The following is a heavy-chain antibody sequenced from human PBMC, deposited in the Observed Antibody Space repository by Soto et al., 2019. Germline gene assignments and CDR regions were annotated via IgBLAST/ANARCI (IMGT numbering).Heavy chain of an antibody. CDR1: GYSFTTSG. CDR2: ISTYNGNT. J-gene: IGHJ4*02. CDR3: ARRLYGDYDY. V-gene: IGHV1-18*01. D-gene: IGHD4-17*01. Sequence: QAQLVQSGAEVKEPGASVKVSCKASGYSFTTSGITWVRQAPGQVLEWMGWISTYNGNTNYAQKLQDRVTLTTDTSPSTAYMELRSLRSDDTAVYYCARRLYGDYDYWGQGTLVTVSS.